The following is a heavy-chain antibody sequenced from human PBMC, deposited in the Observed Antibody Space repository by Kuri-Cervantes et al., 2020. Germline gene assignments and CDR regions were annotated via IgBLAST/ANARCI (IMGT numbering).Heavy chain of an antibody. CDR3: ARDRVAARLYYYYGMDV. V-gene: IGHV3-20*04. D-gene: IGHD6-6*01. CDR2: INWNGGST. CDR1: GFTFDDYG. Sequence: GGSLRLSCAASGFTFDDYGMSWVRQAPGKGLEWVSGINWNGGSTGYADSVKGRFTISRDNAKNSLYLQMNSLRAEDTAVYYCARDRVAARLYYYYGMDVWGQGTTVTVSS. J-gene: IGHJ6*02.